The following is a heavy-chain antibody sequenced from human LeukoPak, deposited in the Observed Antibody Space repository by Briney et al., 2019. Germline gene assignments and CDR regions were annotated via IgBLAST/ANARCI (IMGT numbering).Heavy chain of an antibody. V-gene: IGHV4-39*07. D-gene: IGHD2-15*01. CDR3: ARDGAEMVEGAFDI. Sequence: SETLSLTCTVSGGSLSSSSHFWGWIRQPPGKGLEWIGTISYSGSALYNPSLKSRVTISVDTSKNQCSLKLNSVTAADTAVYFCARDGAEMVEGAFDIWGQGTMVTVSS. CDR1: GGSLSSSSHF. J-gene: IGHJ3*02. CDR2: ISYSGSA.